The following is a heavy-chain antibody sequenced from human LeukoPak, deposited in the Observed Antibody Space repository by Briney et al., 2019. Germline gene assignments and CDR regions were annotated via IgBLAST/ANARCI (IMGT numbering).Heavy chain of an antibody. D-gene: IGHD6-13*01. CDR1: GFTFSSYS. V-gene: IGHV3-48*02. CDR3: AKAYTRSWYAAFDI. J-gene: IGHJ3*02. Sequence: GGSLRLSCAASGFTFSSYSMNWVRQAPGKGLEWVSYIDSSSSTIYYADSVKGRFTISRDNAKNSLHLQMNSLRDEDTATYYCAKAYTRSWYAAFDIWGQGTMVTVSS. CDR2: IDSSSSTI.